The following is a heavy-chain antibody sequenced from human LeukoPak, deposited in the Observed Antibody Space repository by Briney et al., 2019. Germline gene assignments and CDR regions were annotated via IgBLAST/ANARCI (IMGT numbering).Heavy chain of an antibody. V-gene: IGHV5-51*01. CDR1: GYRFSNYW. J-gene: IGHJ4*02. CDR3: ASHYETTGYFAFDQ. Sequence: GESLKISCRTSGYRFSNYWMGWVRQMPGKGLEWMAIIYPGDSNTKYSPSFQGQVTISADKPISTAFLQWVSLKASDTAMYYCASHYETTGYFAFDQWGQGTLVTVSS. D-gene: IGHD3-22*01. CDR2: IYPGDSNT.